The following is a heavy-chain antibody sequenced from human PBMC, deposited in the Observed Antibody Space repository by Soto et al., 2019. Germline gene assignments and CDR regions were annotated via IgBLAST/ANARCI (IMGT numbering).Heavy chain of an antibody. CDR3: ARQSRGAFDSFDI. Sequence: GESLKISCKGSGYSFTSYWISWVRQMPGEGLEWVVIIYPGDSDTRYSPSFQGQVTISADKPISTPYLQWSSLKASDTAMYYCARQSRGAFDSFDIWAQGTMVTLSS. CDR1: GYSFTSYW. J-gene: IGHJ3*02. V-gene: IGHV5-51*01. D-gene: IGHD3-9*01. CDR2: IYPGDSDT.